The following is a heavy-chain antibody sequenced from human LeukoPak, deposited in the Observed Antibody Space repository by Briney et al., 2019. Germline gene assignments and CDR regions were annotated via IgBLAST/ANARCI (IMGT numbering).Heavy chain of an antibody. CDR1: GSSFTNYW. J-gene: IGHJ4*02. CDR3: ARLTNDYFDY. Sequence: GESLKISCQGSGSSFTNYWIGWVCQMPGKGLEWMGIIYPGDSDTRYDPSFQGQDTISADWSTTTAYLQWSSLKASDTAMYYCARLTNDYFDYWGQGTLVTVSS. CDR2: IYPGDSDT. D-gene: IGHD1-1*01. V-gene: IGHV5-51*01.